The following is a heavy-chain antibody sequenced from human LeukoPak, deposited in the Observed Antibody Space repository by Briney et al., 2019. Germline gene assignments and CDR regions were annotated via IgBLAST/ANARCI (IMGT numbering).Heavy chain of an antibody. CDR2: IWYDGSNK. J-gene: IGHJ5*02. CDR1: GFTFSSYG. CDR3: ARVAAGTCWFDP. D-gene: IGHD6-13*01. V-gene: IGHV3-33*01. Sequence: GGSLRLSCAASGFTFSSYGMYWVRQAPGKGLEWVAIIWYDGSNKYYGDSVEGRFTISRDDSKNTVYLEMNSLRAEDTAVYYCARVAAGTCWFDPWGQGTLVTVCS.